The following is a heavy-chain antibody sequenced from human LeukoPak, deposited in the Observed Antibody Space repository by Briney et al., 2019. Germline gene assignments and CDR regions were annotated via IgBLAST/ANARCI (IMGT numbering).Heavy chain of an antibody. Sequence: PGGSLRLSCYASGFSFNSYDMHWVRQVTGKGLEWVSAIGTGGDTYYADFVKGRFTISRENAKKSFYLEMNCLSAGDTAVYYCARERGYDFWSGSFDLWGRGTLVTVSS. D-gene: IGHD3-3*01. J-gene: IGHJ2*01. CDR1: GFSFNSYD. CDR3: ARERGYDFWSGSFDL. V-gene: IGHV3-13*01. CDR2: IGTGGDT.